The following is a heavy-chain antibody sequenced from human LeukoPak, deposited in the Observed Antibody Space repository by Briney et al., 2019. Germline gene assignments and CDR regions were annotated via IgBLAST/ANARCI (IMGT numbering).Heavy chain of an antibody. V-gene: IGHV4-34*01. D-gene: IGHD3-3*01. Sequence: SETLSLTCAVYGGSFSGYYWSWIRQPPGKGLEWIGEINHSGSTNYNPSLKSRVTISVDTSKNQFSLKLSSVTAADTAVYYCARDPEKYDFWSGYSIWGQGILVTVAS. CDR1: GGSFSGYY. J-gene: IGHJ4*02. CDR2: INHSGST. CDR3: ARDPEKYDFWSGYSI.